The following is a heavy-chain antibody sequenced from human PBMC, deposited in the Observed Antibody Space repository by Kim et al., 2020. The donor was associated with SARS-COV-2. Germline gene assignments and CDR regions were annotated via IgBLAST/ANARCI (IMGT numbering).Heavy chain of an antibody. CDR3: ARHYSLSTWSTEYAFDI. J-gene: IGHJ3*02. V-gene: IGHV4-39*01. CDR1: GGSISSSNY. Sequence: GSLSLTCTVSGGSISSSNYWGWIRQPPGKGLEWIATISYSGTTYYKPSLGSRVTISLDTSNNRFSLKLTSVIATDTAMYYCARHYSLSTWSTEYAFDIWGRGTMLTVSS. CDR2: ISYSGTT. D-gene: IGHD2-15*01.